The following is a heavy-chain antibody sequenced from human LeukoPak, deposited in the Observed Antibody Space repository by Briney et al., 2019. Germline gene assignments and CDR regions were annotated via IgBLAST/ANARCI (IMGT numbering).Heavy chain of an antibody. D-gene: IGHD6-19*01. Sequence: TLSLTCTVSGXSISSGGYYWSWIRQHPGKGLEWIGYIYYSGSTYYNPSLKSRVTISVDTSKNQFSLKLSSVTAADTAVYYCARIYSSAWYSIDYWGLGTLVTVSS. V-gene: IGHV4-31*03. CDR3: ARIYSSAWYSIDY. CDR2: IYYSGST. CDR1: GXSISSGGYY. J-gene: IGHJ4*02.